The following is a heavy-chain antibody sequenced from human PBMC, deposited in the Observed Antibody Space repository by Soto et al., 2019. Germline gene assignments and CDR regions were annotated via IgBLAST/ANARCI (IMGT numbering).Heavy chain of an antibody. D-gene: IGHD3-3*01. CDR3: AITGAGYYIV. Sequence: AASRFTFSIKYVRWVRQAPGKELEWVSVIFSADNTHYADSVKGRFTISRDNSKNTVFLQMNSLRAEDTAVYYCAITGAGYYIVWGQGIPVKVSS. CDR2: IFSADNT. CDR1: RFTFSIKY. J-gene: IGHJ4*02. V-gene: IGHV3-53*01.